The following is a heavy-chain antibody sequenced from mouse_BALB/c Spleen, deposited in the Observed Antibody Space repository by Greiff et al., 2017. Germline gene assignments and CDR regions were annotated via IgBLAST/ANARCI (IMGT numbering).Heavy chain of an antibody. V-gene: IGHV6-6*02. CDR2: IRLKSDNYAT. CDR3: SPIYDGYLFAY. Sequence: EVQGVESGGGLVQPGGSMKLSCVASGFTFSSYWMSWVRQSPEKGLEWVAEIRLKSDNYATHYAESVKGKFTISRDDSKSRLYLQMNSLRAEDTGIYYCSPIYDGYLFAYWGQGTLVTVSA. CDR1: GFTFSSYW. J-gene: IGHJ3*01. D-gene: IGHD2-3*01.